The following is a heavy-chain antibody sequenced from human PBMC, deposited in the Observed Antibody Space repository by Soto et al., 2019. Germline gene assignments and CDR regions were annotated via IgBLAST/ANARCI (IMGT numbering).Heavy chain of an antibody. CDR2: ISYSGST. Sequence: SETLSLTCTVSGGSISSYYWSWIRQSPGKGLEWIGYISYSGSTEYNPSLKSRVTISVDTSKNQFSLKLSSVTAADTAVYYCARRAAVAGSPLDYWGRGTLVTVSS. CDR3: ARRAAVAGSPLDY. J-gene: IGHJ4*02. CDR1: GGSISSYY. V-gene: IGHV4-59*08. D-gene: IGHD6-19*01.